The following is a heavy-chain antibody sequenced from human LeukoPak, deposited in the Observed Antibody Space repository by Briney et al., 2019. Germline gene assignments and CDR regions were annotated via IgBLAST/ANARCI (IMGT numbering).Heavy chain of an antibody. Sequence: SETLSLTCAVYGGFFSGYYWSWIRQPPGKGLEWIGEINHSGSTNYNPSLKSRVTISVDTSKNQFSLKLSSVTAADTAVYYCARDTTMQAFDIWGQGTMVTVSS. CDR3: ARDTTMQAFDI. V-gene: IGHV4-34*01. CDR2: INHSGST. CDR1: GGFFSGYY. D-gene: IGHD5-18*01. J-gene: IGHJ3*02.